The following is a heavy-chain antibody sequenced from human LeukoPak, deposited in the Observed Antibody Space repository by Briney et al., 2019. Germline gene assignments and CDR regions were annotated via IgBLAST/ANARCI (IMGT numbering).Heavy chain of an antibody. CDR1: GGSISRYY. CDR2: IYYSGST. Sequence: SETLSLTCTVSGGSISRYYWSWIRQPPGKGLEWIGYIYYSGSTNYNPSLKSRVTISADTSKNQFSLKLSSVTAADTAVYYCARGANWNHKAFDIWGQGTMVTVSS. J-gene: IGHJ3*02. V-gene: IGHV4-59*12. D-gene: IGHD1-14*01. CDR3: ARGANWNHKAFDI.